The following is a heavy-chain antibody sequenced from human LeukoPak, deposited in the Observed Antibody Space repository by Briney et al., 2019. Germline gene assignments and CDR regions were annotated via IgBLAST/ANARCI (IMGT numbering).Heavy chain of an antibody. CDR3: ARVDVVVVAATSPNWFDP. J-gene: IGHJ5*02. CDR1: GYTFTSYG. V-gene: IGHV1-18*01. Sequence: GASVKVSCKASGYTFTSYGISWVRQAPGQGLEWMGWISAYNGNTNYAQKLQGRVTMTTDTSTSTAYMELRSLRSDDTAVYYCARVDVVVVAATSPNWFDPWGQGTLVTVSS. D-gene: IGHD2-15*01. CDR2: ISAYNGNT.